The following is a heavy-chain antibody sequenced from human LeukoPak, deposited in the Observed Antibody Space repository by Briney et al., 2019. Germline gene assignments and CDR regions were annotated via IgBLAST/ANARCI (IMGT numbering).Heavy chain of an antibody. V-gene: IGHV3-21*01. J-gene: IGHJ4*02. CDR1: GFTFSSYS. CDR3: ARGYCSSTSCYPYYFDY. D-gene: IGHD2-2*01. Sequence: GSLRLSCAASGFTFSSYSMNWVRRAPGKGLEWVSSIISSSSSYIYYADSVKGRFTISRDNAKNSLYLQMNSLRAEDTAVYYCARGYCSSTSCYPYYFDYWGQGTLVTVSS. CDR2: IISSSSSYI.